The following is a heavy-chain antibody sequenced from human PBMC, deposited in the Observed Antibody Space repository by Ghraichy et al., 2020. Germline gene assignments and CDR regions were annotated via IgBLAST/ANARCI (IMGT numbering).Heavy chain of an antibody. CDR3: ARRMEMATIDY. V-gene: IGHV4-39*01. D-gene: IGHD5-24*01. Sequence: SETLSLTCTVSGGSISSSSYYWGWIRQPPGKGLEWIGSIYYSGSTYYNPSLKSRVTISVDTSKNQFSLKLSSVTAADTAVYYCARRMEMATIDYWGQGTLVTVSS. CDR2: IYYSGST. CDR1: GGSISSSSYY. J-gene: IGHJ4*02.